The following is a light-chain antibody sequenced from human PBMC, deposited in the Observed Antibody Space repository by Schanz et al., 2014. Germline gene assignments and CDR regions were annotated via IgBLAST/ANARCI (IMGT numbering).Light chain of an antibody. J-gene: IGKJ1*01. Sequence: EKVMTQSPATLSVSPGERATLSCRSSQSVGSNLAWYQQKPGQAPRLLIYGASTRATGIPARFSGSGSGTDFTLTISRLEPEDFAVYYCQQYGSSPRTFGQGTKVEIK. V-gene: IGKV3-15*01. CDR1: QSVGSN. CDR2: GAS. CDR3: QQYGSSPRT.